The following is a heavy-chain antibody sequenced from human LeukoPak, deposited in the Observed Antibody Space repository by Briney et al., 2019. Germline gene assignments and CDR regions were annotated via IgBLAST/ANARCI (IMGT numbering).Heavy chain of an antibody. V-gene: IGHV4-39*01. CDR3: ARQKSTIFGAVIPDPAYNWFDP. CDR1: GGSISSSSYY. D-gene: IGHD3-3*01. Sequence: PSETLSLTCTVSGGSISSSSYYWGWIRQPPGKGLEWIGSIYYSGSTYYNPSLKSRVTISVDTSKNQFSLKLSSVTAADTAVYYCARQKSTIFGAVIPDPAYNWFDPWGRGTLVTVSS. CDR2: IYYSGST. J-gene: IGHJ5*02.